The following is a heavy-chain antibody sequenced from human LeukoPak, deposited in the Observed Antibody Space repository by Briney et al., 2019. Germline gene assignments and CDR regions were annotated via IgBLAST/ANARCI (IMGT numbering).Heavy chain of an antibody. V-gene: IGHV4-59*12. CDR1: GGSMSGYY. CDR2: IFYIGHT. CDR3: APVRCGGGSCPFYYYYYYMDV. Sequence: SETLSLTCTVSGGSMSGYYWSWIRQPPGKGLEWIAYIFYIGHTNYNPSLQSRVTISADTSKNQFSLKLRFVTAADTAVYYCAPVRCGGGSCPFYYYYYYMDVWGKGTRVTVFS. D-gene: IGHD2-15*01. J-gene: IGHJ6*03.